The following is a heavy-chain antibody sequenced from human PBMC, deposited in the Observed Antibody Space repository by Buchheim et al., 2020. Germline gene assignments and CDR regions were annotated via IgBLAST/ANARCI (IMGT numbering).Heavy chain of an antibody. V-gene: IGHV4-34*01. Sequence: QVQLQQWGAGLLKPSETLSLTCAVYGGSFSGYYWSWIRQPPGKGLEWIGEINHSGSTNYNPSLKSRVTIPVDTSKNQFSLKLSSVTAADTAVYYCAREGKAAAGHFDYWGQGTL. D-gene: IGHD6-13*01. CDR1: GGSFSGYY. CDR2: INHSGST. CDR3: AREGKAAAGHFDY. J-gene: IGHJ4*02.